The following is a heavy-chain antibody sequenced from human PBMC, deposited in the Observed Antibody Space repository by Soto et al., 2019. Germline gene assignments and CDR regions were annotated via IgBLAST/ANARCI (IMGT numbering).Heavy chain of an antibody. CDR3: ARDRQLRYFDCLANDAFDI. Sequence: EVQLVESGGGLVQPGGSLRLSCAASGFTFSSYEMNWVRQAPGKGLEWVSYISSSGSTIYYADSVKGRFTISRDNAKNSLYLQMNSLRAEDTAVYYCARDRQLRYFDCLANDAFDIWGQGTMVTVSS. J-gene: IGHJ3*02. V-gene: IGHV3-48*03. D-gene: IGHD3-9*01. CDR1: GFTFSSYE. CDR2: ISSSGSTI.